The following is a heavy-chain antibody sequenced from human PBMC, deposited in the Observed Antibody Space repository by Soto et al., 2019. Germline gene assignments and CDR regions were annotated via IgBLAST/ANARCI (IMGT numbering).Heavy chain of an antibody. Sequence: QVQLVQSGAEVKKPGSSVKVSCKASGGTFSSYAISWVRQAPGKGLEWMGGIIPIFGTANYAQKFQGRVTITADESTSTAYMELSSLRSEDTAVYYCATSTKTRITMIVVVYYYGMDVWGQGTTVTVSS. J-gene: IGHJ6*02. V-gene: IGHV1-69*01. D-gene: IGHD3-22*01. CDR1: GGTFSSYA. CDR3: ATSTKTRITMIVVVYYYGMDV. CDR2: IIPIFGTA.